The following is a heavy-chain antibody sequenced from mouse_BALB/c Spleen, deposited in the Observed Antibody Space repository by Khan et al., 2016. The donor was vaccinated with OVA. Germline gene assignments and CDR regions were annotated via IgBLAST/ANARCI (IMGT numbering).Heavy chain of an antibody. V-gene: IGHV1-7*01. Sequence: VQLKQSGAELAKPGASVKMSCKASGYTFTSYWMHWVKQRPGQGLEWIGYINPSTGYTEYNQKFKDKATLTADKSSSTAYMQLSSLTSEDTAVYYCARYYGSYYYAMDYWGPGTAITVSA. CDR2: INPSTGYT. CDR1: GYTFTSYW. D-gene: IGHD2-1*01. J-gene: IGHJ4*01. CDR3: ARYYGSYYYAMDY.